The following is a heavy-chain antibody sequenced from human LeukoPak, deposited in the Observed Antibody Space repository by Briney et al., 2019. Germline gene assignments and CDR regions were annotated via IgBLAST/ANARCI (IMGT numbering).Heavy chain of an antibody. V-gene: IGHV4-4*07. D-gene: IGHD3-22*01. CDR2: LYPGVST. J-gene: IGHJ6*03. CDR1: GGPIYSYY. Sequence: PSETLSLTCTVSGGPIYSYYWSWIRQTAGKGLEWIGRLYPGVSTDYNPSLKSRVTISVDTSKRQFALKLSAVTAADTAVYYCARMNFYDSTGYSPGHYMDVWGKGTTVTVSS. CDR3: ARMNFYDSTGYSPGHYMDV.